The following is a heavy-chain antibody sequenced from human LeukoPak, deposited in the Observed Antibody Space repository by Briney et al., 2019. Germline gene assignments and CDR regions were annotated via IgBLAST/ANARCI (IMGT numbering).Heavy chain of an antibody. CDR1: GFTFSSYS. V-gene: IGHV3-21*04. CDR3: AKDSADDSSGLCDY. J-gene: IGHJ4*02. Sequence: GGSLRLSCAASGFTFSSYSMNWVRQAPGKGLEWVSSISSSSSYIYYADSVKGRFTISRDNAKNSLYLQMNSLRAEDTALYYCAKDSADDSSGLCDYWGQGTLVTVSS. CDR2: ISSSSSYI. D-gene: IGHD3-22*01.